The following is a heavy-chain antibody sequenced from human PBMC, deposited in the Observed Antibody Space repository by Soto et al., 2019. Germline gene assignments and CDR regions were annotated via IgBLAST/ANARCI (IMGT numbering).Heavy chain of an antibody. CDR1: GGTFSSDA. D-gene: IGHD2-15*01. Sequence: VASVKVSCKASGGTFSSDAISWVRQAPGQGLEWMGGIIPIFGTANYAQKFQGRVTITADESTSTAYMELSSLRSEDTAVYYCAREDTECSGGSCRPDWFDPWGQGTLVTVSS. J-gene: IGHJ5*02. V-gene: IGHV1-69*13. CDR2: IIPIFGTA. CDR3: AREDTECSGGSCRPDWFDP.